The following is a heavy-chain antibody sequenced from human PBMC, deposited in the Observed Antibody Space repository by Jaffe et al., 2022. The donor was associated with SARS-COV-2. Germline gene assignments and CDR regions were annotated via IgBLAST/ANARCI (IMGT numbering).Heavy chain of an antibody. CDR1: GGSISSGSYY. Sequence: QVQLQESGPGLVKPSQTLSLTCTVSGGSISSGSYYWSWIRQPAGKGLEWIGRIYTSGSTNYNPSLKSRVTISVDTSKNQFSLKLSSVTAADTAVYYCAREDPRSQLERRGWFDPWGQGTLVTVSS. D-gene: IGHD1-1*01. CDR3: AREDPRSQLERRGWFDP. V-gene: IGHV4-61*02. J-gene: IGHJ5*02. CDR2: IYTSGST.